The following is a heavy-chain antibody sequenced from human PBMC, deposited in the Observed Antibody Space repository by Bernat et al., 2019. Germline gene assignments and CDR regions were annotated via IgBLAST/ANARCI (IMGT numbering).Heavy chain of an antibody. J-gene: IGHJ4*02. D-gene: IGHD3-3*01. CDR1: GGTFSSYT. CDR2: IIPILGIA. Sequence: VELVQSGAEVKKPGSSVKVSCKASGGTFSSYTISWVRQAPGQGLEWMGRIIPILGIANYAQKFQGRVTITADKSTSTAYMELSSLRSEDTAVYYCARDVTIFGVVTADDYWGQGTLVTF. CDR3: ARDVTIFGVVTADDY. V-gene: IGHV1-69*09.